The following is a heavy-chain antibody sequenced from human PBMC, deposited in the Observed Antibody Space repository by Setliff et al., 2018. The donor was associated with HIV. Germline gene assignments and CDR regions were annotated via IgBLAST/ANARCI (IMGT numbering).Heavy chain of an antibody. Sequence: SETLSLTCTVSGGSISTGSYYWSWIRQPAGKGLEWIGRVYTSGSTNYNPSLKSRVTISVDASKNQFSLNLNSVTAADTAVYYCARLGAEDFSDYDWVDYWGQGTLVTVSS. D-gene: IGHD5-12*01. CDR3: ARLGAEDFSDYDWVDY. J-gene: IGHJ4*02. V-gene: IGHV4-61*02. CDR2: VYTSGST. CDR1: GGSISTGSYY.